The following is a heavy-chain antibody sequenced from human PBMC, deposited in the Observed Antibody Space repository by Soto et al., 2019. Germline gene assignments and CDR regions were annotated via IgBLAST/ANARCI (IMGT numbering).Heavy chain of an antibody. CDR2: ICGSGGST. CDR3: ANHAVYSSSWYRAPFDP. D-gene: IGHD6-13*01. Sequence: GGSLRLSCAASGFTFSSYAMSWVRQAPGKGLEWFSAICGSGGSTYYADSVKGRLTISRDNSKNTLYLQMNSLRAEDTAVYYCANHAVYSSSWYRAPFDPWGQGTLVTVSS. J-gene: IGHJ5*02. V-gene: IGHV3-23*01. CDR1: GFTFSSYA.